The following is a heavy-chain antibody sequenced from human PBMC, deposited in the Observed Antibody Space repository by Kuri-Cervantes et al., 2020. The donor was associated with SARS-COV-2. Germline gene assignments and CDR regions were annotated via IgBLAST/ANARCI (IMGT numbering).Heavy chain of an antibody. CDR2: IWYDGSNK. CDR1: GFTFSSYG. Sequence: GESLKISCAASGFTFSSYGMHWVRQAPGKGLEWVAVIWYDGSNKYYADSVKGRFTISRDNSKNTLYLQMNSLRAEDTAVYYCARDSPDYYYYMDVWGKGTTVTVYS. CDR3: ARDSPDYYYYMDV. V-gene: IGHV3-33*01. J-gene: IGHJ6*03.